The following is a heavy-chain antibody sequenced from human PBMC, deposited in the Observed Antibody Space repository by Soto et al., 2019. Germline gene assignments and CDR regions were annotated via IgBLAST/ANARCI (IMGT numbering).Heavy chain of an antibody. CDR1: GFTFSSYS. CDR3: AKNKDYTSYYYGMDV. V-gene: IGHV3-21*01. Sequence: GGSLRLSCAASGFTFSSYSMNWVRQAPGKGLEWVSSISSSSSYIYYADSVKGRFTISRDNAKNSLYLQMNSLRAEDTAVYYCAKNKDYTSYYYGMDVWGQGTTVTVSS. J-gene: IGHJ6*02. CDR2: ISSSSSYI. D-gene: IGHD4-4*01.